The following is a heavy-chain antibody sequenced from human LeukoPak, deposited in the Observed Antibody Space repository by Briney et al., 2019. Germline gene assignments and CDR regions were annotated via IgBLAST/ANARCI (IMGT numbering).Heavy chain of an antibody. J-gene: IGHJ5*02. CDR2: INHSGST. D-gene: IGHD6-19*01. Sequence: PSETLSLTCAVYGGSFSGYYWSWIRQPPGKGLEWIGEINHSGSTNYNPSLKSRVTMSVDTSKNQFSLKLSSVTAADTAVYYCARGIGGWASSWFDPWGQGTLVTVSS. CDR3: ARGIGGWASSWFDP. V-gene: IGHV4-34*01. CDR1: GGSFSGYY.